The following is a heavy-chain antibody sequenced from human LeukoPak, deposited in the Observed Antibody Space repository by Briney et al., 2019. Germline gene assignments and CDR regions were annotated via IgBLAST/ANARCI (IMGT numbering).Heavy chain of an antibody. Sequence: GGSLRLSCEASEFTFSSYSINWVRQAPGKGLEWVSSISSIRNYIYYADSVRGRFTISRDNARNSLYLQMNSLRAEDTGVYYCARLRGGYNYALGPFDYWGQGTLVTVSS. CDR2: ISSIRNYI. J-gene: IGHJ4*02. V-gene: IGHV3-21*01. CDR1: EFTFSSYS. D-gene: IGHD5-18*01. CDR3: ARLRGGYNYALGPFDY.